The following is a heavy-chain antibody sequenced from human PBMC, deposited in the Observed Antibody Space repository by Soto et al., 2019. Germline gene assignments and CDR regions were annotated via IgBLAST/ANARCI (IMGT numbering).Heavy chain of an antibody. CDR1: GDSISSGAYY. D-gene: IGHD2-2*01. V-gene: IGHV4-30-4*01. CDR3: ARDGCYATVDC. Sequence: QVQLQESGPGLVQPSQTLSLTCTFSGDSISSGAYYWSWIRQPPGKGLECIGYIYHSGATYYNPSLESRVTMSVDTSKNQFSLRLSSVTAADTAVYYCARDGCYATVDCWGQGTLVTVSS. J-gene: IGHJ4*02. CDR2: IYHSGAT.